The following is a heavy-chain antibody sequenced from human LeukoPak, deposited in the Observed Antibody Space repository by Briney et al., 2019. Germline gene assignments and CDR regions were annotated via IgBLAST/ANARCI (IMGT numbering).Heavy chain of an antibody. V-gene: IGHV1-8*01. CDR3: ARVGWYQLLRNYYYYMDV. D-gene: IGHD2-2*01. Sequence: ASVKVSCKASAYTFTSNDINWVRQATGQGLEWMGWMNPNSGNTGYAQKFQGRVAITRNTSISTAYMELSSLRSEDTAVYYCARVGWYQLLRNYYYYMDVWGKGTTVTVSS. CDR1: AYTFTSND. J-gene: IGHJ6*03. CDR2: MNPNSGNT.